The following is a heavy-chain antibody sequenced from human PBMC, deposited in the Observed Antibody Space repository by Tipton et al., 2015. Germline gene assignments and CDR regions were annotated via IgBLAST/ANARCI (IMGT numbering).Heavy chain of an antibody. CDR3: AKNSGNYYSSSSDH. J-gene: IGHJ4*02. D-gene: IGHD3-10*01. CDR1: GFTLRSFA. Sequence: SLRLSCEASGFTLRSFAMTWVRQAPGKRLEWVSAISGSGFSTCYADSVNGRFDISRDESKNTVYLQMNSLRVEDTAVYYCAKNSGNYYSSSSDHWGQGTLVTVSS. V-gene: IGHV3-23*01. CDR2: ISGSGFST.